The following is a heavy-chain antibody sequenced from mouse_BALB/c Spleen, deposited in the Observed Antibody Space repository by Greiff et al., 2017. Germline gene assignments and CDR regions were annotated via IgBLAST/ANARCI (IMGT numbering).Heavy chain of an antibody. V-gene: IGHV5-17*02. CDR3: ARSDYGSSPGYAMDY. Sequence: EVKLMESGGGLVQPGGSRKLSCAASGFTFSSFGMHWVRQAPEKGLEWVAYISSGSSTIYYADTVKGRFTISRDNPKNTLFLQMTSLRSEDTAMYYCARSDYGSSPGYAMDYWGQGTSVTVSS. D-gene: IGHD1-1*01. J-gene: IGHJ4*01. CDR2: ISSGSSTI. CDR1: GFTFSSFG.